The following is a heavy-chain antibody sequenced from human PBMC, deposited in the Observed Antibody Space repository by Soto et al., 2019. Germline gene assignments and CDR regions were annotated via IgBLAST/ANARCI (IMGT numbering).Heavy chain of an antibody. J-gene: IGHJ6*02. CDR3: ASVVTFGGDFYGMDV. V-gene: IGHV1-69*13. CDR1: GGTFSSYA. D-gene: IGHD3-16*01. CDR2: LIPIFGTA. Sequence: SVKFSCKASGGTFSSYAISWVRQAPGQGLECMGGLIPIFGTANYAQKFQGRVTITAXXXXSXXXMXLXXLRSEDTAAYYCASVVTFGGDFYGMDVWGQ.